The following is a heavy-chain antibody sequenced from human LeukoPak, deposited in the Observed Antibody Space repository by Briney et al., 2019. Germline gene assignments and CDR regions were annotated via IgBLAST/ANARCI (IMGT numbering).Heavy chain of an antibody. Sequence: PSETLSLTCTVSGGSISSYYWSWIRQPPGKGLEWIGYIYYSGSTNYNPSLKSRVTISVDTSKNQFSLKLSSVTAADTAVYYCARGYCSSTNCYTATAWFDPWGQGTLVTVSS. CDR3: ARGYCSSTNCYTATAWFDP. D-gene: IGHD2-2*02. J-gene: IGHJ5*02. CDR2: IYYSGST. CDR1: GGSISSYY. V-gene: IGHV4-59*01.